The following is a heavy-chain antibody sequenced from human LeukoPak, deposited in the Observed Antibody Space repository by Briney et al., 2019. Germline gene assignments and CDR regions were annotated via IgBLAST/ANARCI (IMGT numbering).Heavy chain of an antibody. J-gene: IGHJ4*02. Sequence: SETLSLTCTVSGGSISGYYWSWIRRPPGKGLEWIGHIYYSGSADYNASLKSRATMFVDTSKNEFSLTLRSATAADTAVYYCARVGDSSGYSVLDSWGQGTLVTVSS. V-gene: IGHV4-59*01. CDR1: GGSISGYY. CDR2: IYYSGSA. D-gene: IGHD3-22*01. CDR3: ARVGDSSGYSVLDS.